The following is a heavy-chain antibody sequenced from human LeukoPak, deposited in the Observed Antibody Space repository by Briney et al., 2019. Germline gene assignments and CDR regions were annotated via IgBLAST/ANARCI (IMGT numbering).Heavy chain of an antibody. D-gene: IGHD4-17*01. CDR2: INSDGSST. Sequence: GGSLRLSCAASGFTFSSYWMHWVRQAPGKGLVWVSRINSDGSSTSYADSVKGRFTISRDNAKNTLYLQMNSLRAEDTAVYYCARSRDHGDYYYYYGMDVWGQGTTVTVSS. V-gene: IGHV3-74*01. J-gene: IGHJ6*02. CDR1: GFTFSSYW. CDR3: ARSRDHGDYYYYYGMDV.